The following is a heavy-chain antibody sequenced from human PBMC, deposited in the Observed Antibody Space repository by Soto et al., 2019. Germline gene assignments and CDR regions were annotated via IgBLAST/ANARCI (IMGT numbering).Heavy chain of an antibody. V-gene: IGHV3-11*01. CDR2: ISSSGSTI. J-gene: IGHJ4*02. Sequence: GSLSLSCAASGFTFSDYYMSWIRQAPGKGLEWVSYISSSGSTIYYADSVKGRFTNSRDNAKNSLYLQMNSLGAEDTAVYYCARGRGSGYDPVHYWGQGTLVTVSS. CDR3: ARGRGSGYDPVHY. D-gene: IGHD5-12*01. CDR1: GFTFSDYY.